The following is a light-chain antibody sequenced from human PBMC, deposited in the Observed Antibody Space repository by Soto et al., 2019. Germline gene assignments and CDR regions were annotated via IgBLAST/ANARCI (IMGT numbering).Light chain of an antibody. CDR2: DAS. J-gene: IGKJ3*01. Sequence: DIQMTQSPSSLSASVGDRVTISCQASQDISNYLNWYQHKEGKAPKLLIYDASNLEPGVPSRFSGSGSGTDFTLTISSLQPEDIATYYCQKYDSLPLTFGPGTKVDIK. CDR3: QKYDSLPLT. CDR1: QDISNY. V-gene: IGKV1-33*01.